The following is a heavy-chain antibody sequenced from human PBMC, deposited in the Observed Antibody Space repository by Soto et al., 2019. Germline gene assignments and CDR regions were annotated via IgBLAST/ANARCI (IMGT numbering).Heavy chain of an antibody. CDR1: GGTFSSYT. V-gene: IGHV1-69*02. CDR3: ARLMGCSGGSCYDFLDVFDI. J-gene: IGHJ3*02. Sequence: QVQLVQSGAEVKKPGSSVKVSCKASGGTFSSYTISWVRQAPGQGLEWMGRIIPILGIANYAQKFQGRVTITADKSTSTAYMELSSLRCEDTAVYYCARLMGCSGGSCYDFLDVFDIWGQGTMVTVAS. D-gene: IGHD2-15*01. CDR2: IIPILGIA.